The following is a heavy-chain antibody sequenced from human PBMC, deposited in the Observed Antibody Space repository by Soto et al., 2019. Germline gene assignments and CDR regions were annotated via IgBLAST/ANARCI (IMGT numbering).Heavy chain of an antibody. J-gene: IGHJ6*01. CDR1: GFIISHYW. CDR2: IKEDGSEQ. D-gene: IGHD3-10*01. V-gene: IGHV3-7*05. Sequence: EEHVVESGGGLVQPGGSLRLSCAASGFIISHYWMSWVRQAPGKGLEWVANIKEDGSEQNYVDSLKGRFTISRDNAKNSLYLQMNSLRADDTAVYYCANTVVRGLGTTVTVSS. CDR3: ANTVV.